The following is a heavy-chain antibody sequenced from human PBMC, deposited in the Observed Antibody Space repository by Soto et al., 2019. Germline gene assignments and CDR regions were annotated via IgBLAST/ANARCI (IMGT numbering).Heavy chain of an antibody. CDR3: AREGSYYYGSGSYYYYYYGMDV. V-gene: IGHV1-46*01. CDR2: INPSGGST. Sequence: ASVKVSCKASGYTFTSYYMHWVRQAPGQGLEWMGIINPSGGSTSYAQKFQGRVTMTRDTSTSTVYMELSSLRSEDTAVYYCAREGSYYYGSGSYYYYYYGMDVWGQGTMVTVSS. J-gene: IGHJ6*02. D-gene: IGHD3-10*01. CDR1: GYTFTSYY.